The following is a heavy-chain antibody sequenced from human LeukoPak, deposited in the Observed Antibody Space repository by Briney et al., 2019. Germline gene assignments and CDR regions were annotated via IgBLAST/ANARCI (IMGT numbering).Heavy chain of an antibody. V-gene: IGHV4-38-2*02. D-gene: IGHD3-22*01. CDR2: IHHGGTT. CDR1: GYSISIGYY. Sequence: SETLSLTCSVAGYSISIGYYWGWIRQPPGKGLEWIGSIHHGGTTFYNPSLKSRVTISVDTSKNQFFLNLSSVTAADTAMYYCARSKGLNYESSGYFDYWGQGTLVTVSS. J-gene: IGHJ4*02. CDR3: ARSKGLNYESSGYFDY.